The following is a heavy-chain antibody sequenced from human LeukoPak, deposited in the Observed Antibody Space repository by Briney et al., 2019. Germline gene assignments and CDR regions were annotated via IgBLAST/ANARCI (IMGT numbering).Heavy chain of an antibody. V-gene: IGHV3-48*01. CDR1: GFTFSSYS. CDR2: ISSSSSTI. D-gene: IGHD3-16*01. J-gene: IGHJ3*02. CDR3: ARDFGRGAFDI. Sequence: GGSLRLSCVASGFTFSSYSMNWVRQAPGKGLEWVSYISSSSSTIYYADSVKGRFTISRDNAKNSLYLQMNSLRAEDTAVYYCARDFGRGAFDIWGQGTMVTVSS.